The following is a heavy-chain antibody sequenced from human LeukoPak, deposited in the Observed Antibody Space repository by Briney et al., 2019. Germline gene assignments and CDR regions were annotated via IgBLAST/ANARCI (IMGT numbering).Heavy chain of an antibody. CDR1: GYTFTSYA. V-gene: IGHV1-3*01. CDR2: INAGNGNT. CDR3: ARGGELGPA. Sequence: GASVKVSCKASGYTFTSYALHWVRQAPGQRLEWMGWINAGNGNTKYSQKFQGRVTMTRDTSITTAYMELSSLRSEDTAVYYCARGGELGPAWGQGTLVTVSS. J-gene: IGHJ5*02. D-gene: IGHD1-26*01.